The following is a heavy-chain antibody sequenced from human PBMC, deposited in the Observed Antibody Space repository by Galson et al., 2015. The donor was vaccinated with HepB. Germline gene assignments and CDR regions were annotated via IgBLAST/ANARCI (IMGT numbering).Heavy chain of an antibody. CDR1: GFSLRVSGMG. Sequence: PALVKPTQTLTLPCTFSGFSLRVSGMGVGWIRQPPGKALEWLAFINWNDDKRYNPSLKNRLTIIKDTFKNQVVLRMTNMDPADTATYYCARSLGLVGPYFDYWGQGSPITVSS. CDR2: INWNDDK. V-gene: IGHV2-5*01. CDR3: ARSLGLVGPYFDY. D-gene: IGHD3/OR15-3a*01. J-gene: IGHJ4*02.